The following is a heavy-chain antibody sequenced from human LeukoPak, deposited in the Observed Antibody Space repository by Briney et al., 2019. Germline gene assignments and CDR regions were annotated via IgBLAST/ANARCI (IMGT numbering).Heavy chain of an antibody. CDR2: IIPIFGTA. CDR3: ARDLGEGYRYNWNDEAFYYYGMDV. Sequence: GASVKVSCKASGGTFSSYAISWVRQAPGQGLEWMGGIIPIFGTANYAQKFQGRVTITADESTSTAYMELSSLRSEDTAVYYCARDLGEGYRYNWNDEAFYYYGMDVWGQGTTVTVSS. J-gene: IGHJ6*02. CDR1: GGTFSSYA. V-gene: IGHV1-69*13. D-gene: IGHD1-1*01.